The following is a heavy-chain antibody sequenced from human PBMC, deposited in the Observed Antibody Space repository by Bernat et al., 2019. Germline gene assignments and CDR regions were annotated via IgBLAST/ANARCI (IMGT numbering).Heavy chain of an antibody. CDR1: GGSISSGGYY. J-gene: IGHJ6*02. V-gene: IGHV4-31*03. CDR3: ARHSSTYYDFWSGYYKGDYYYYYGMDV. Sequence: QVQLQESGPGLVKPSQTLSLTCTVSGGSISSGGYYWSWIRQHPGKGLEWIGYIYYSGSTNYNPSLKSRVTISVDTSKNQFSQKLSSVTAADTAVYYCARHSSTYYDFWSGYYKGDYYYYYGMDVWGQGTTVTVSS. D-gene: IGHD3-3*01. CDR2: IYYSGST.